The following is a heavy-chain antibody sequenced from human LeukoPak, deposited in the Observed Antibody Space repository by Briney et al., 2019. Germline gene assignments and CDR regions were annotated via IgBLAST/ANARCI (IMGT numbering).Heavy chain of an antibody. CDR3: ARSGYSYGHAFDI. CDR1: GGSISSYY. CDR2: IYYSGST. J-gene: IGHJ3*02. D-gene: IGHD5-18*01. Sequence: PSETLSLTCTVSGGSISSYYWSWIRQPPGKGLEWIGYIYYSGSTNYNPSLKSRVTISVDTSKNQFSLKLSSVTAADTAVYYCARSGYSYGHAFDIWGQGTMVTVSS. V-gene: IGHV4-59*08.